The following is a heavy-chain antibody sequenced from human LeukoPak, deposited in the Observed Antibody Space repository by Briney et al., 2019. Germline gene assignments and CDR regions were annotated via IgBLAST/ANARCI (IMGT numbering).Heavy chain of an antibody. V-gene: IGHV1-2*02. Sequence: ASVKVSCKASGYTFTGYYTHWVRQAPGQGLEWMGWINPNSGGTNYAQKFQGRVTMTRDTSISTAYMELSRLRSDDTAVYYCARSDYYYYYMDVWGKGTTVTVSS. CDR1: GYTFTGYY. J-gene: IGHJ6*03. CDR2: INPNSGGT. CDR3: ARSDYYYYYMDV.